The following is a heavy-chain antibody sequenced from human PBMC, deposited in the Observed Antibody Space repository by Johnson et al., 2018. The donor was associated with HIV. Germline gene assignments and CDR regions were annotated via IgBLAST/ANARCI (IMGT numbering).Heavy chain of an antibody. V-gene: IGHV3-30*04. CDR3: AINSGYDSHGAFDI. D-gene: IGHD5-12*01. Sequence: QMQLVESGGGVVQPGRSLRLPCAASGFTFGSYAMHWVRQAPGKGLEWVAVISYDGSNKYYADSVKGRFTISRDNSKNTLYLQMNSLRAEDTAVYYCAINSGYDSHGAFDIWGQGTMVTVSS. CDR2: ISYDGSNK. CDR1: GFTFGSYA. J-gene: IGHJ3*02.